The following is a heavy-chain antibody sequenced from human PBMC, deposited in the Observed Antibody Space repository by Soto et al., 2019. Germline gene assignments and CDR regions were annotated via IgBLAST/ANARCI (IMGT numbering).Heavy chain of an antibody. CDR3: ARVREIQLWPRGVDY. D-gene: IGHD5-18*01. CDR1: GFTFSSYS. J-gene: IGHJ4*02. CDR2: ITSSGSAI. Sequence: GGSLRLSCEASGFTFSSYSMNWVRQAPGKGLQWVSFITSSGSAIYYADSVMGRFTISRDNAKNSLHLQMNSLRAEDTAVYYCARVREIQLWPRGVDYWGQGTLVTVSS. V-gene: IGHV3-48*01.